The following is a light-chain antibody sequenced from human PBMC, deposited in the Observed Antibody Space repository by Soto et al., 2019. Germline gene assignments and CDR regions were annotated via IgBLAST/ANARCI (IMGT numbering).Light chain of an antibody. CDR1: SSDVGSYNL. V-gene: IGLV2-23*01. CDR3: CSYAGSSTLLYV. Sequence: QSVLTQPASVSGSPGQSITISCTGTSSDVGSYNLVSWYQQHPGKAPKLMIYEGSKRPSGVSNRFSGSKSGNTASLTISGLQAEDEADYYCCSYAGSSTLLYVFGTGTMVTV. J-gene: IGLJ1*01. CDR2: EGS.